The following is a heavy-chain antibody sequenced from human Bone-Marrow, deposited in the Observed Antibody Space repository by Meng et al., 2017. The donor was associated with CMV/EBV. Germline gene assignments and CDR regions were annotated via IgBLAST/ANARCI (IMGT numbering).Heavy chain of an antibody. CDR2: ISSSSSYI. CDR1: GFTFRSYS. Sequence: EGEMGGAGGGLVKPGVSLILSCAASGFTFRSYSMNWVRQAPGKGLEWVSSISSSSSYIYYADSVKGRFTISRDNAKNSLYLQMNSLRAEDTAVYYCARDSSGLFDYWGQGTLVTVSS. V-gene: IGHV3-21*01. J-gene: IGHJ4*02. CDR3: ARDSSGLFDY. D-gene: IGHD3-22*01.